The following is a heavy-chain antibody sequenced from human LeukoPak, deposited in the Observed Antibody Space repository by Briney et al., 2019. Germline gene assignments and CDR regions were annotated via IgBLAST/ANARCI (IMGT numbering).Heavy chain of an antibody. CDR3: ASHSSYWLLGY. V-gene: IGHV3-15*01. J-gene: IGHJ4*02. Sequence: PGGSLTLSCVASGFTFSNVWMSWVRQAPGKGLEWVGRIKSNSHGGTTDYAAPVKGRFTMSRDDSKDTLYLRMHSLKTDDTALYFCASHSSYWLLGYWGQGTLVTVSS. CDR2: IKSNSHGGTT. D-gene: IGHD6-19*01. CDR1: GFTFSNVW.